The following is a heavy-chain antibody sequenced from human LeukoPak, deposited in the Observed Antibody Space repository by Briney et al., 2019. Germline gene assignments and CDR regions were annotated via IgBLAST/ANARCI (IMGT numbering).Heavy chain of an antibody. CDR2: TYYSGTT. D-gene: IGHD5-12*01. CDR3: ARLGGYGYFDY. CDR1: GGSISGYY. J-gene: IGHJ4*02. V-gene: IGHV4-59*08. Sequence: SETLSLTCTVSGGSISGYYWSWIRQPPGKGLEWIGYTYYSGTTNYNPSLKSRVTISVDTSKNQFSLKLRSVTAADTAVYYCARLGGYGYFDYWGQGTLVTVSS.